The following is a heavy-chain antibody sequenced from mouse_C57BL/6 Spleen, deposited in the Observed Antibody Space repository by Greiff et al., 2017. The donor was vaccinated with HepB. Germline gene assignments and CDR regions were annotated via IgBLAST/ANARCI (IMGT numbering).Heavy chain of an antibody. CDR1: GFTFSSYA. Sequence: EVKLVESGGGLVKPGGSLKLSCAASGFTFSSYAMSWVRQTPEKRLEWVATISDGGSYTYYPDNVKGRFTISRDNAKNNLYLQMSHLKSEDTAMYYWARDYYGSSPWFAYWGQGTLVTVSA. D-gene: IGHD1-1*01. CDR2: ISDGGSYT. CDR3: ARDYYGSSPWFAY. V-gene: IGHV5-4*01. J-gene: IGHJ3*01.